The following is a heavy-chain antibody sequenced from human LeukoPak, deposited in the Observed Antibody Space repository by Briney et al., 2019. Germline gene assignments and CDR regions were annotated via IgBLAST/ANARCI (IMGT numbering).Heavy chain of an antibody. CDR2: IYYSGST. CDR1: GGSISSYY. J-gene: IGHJ3*02. Sequence: SETLSLTCTVSGGSISSYYWSWIRQPPGKGLEWIGYIYYSGSTNYNPSLKSRVTISVDTSKNQFSLKLSSVTAADTAVYYCARCVAAAGTDAFDIWGQGTMVTVSS. V-gene: IGHV4-59*01. CDR3: ARCVAAAGTDAFDI. D-gene: IGHD6-13*01.